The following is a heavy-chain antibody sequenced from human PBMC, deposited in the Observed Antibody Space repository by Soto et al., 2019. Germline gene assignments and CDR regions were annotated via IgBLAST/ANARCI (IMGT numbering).Heavy chain of an antibody. V-gene: IGHV3-30*18. Sequence: GGSLRLSCAASGFTFSSYGMHWVRQAPGKGLEWVAVISYDGSNKYYADSVKGRFTISRDNSKNTLYLQMNSLRAEDTAVYYCAKDLGYSTVYGMDVWGQGTTVTVSS. CDR3: AKDLGYSTVYGMDV. CDR1: GFTFSSYG. CDR2: ISYDGSNK. J-gene: IGHJ6*02. D-gene: IGHD6-13*01.